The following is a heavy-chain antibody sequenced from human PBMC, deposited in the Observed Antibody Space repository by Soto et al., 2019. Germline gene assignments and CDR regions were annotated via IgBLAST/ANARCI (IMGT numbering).Heavy chain of an antibody. CDR1: GFTFSSYG. CDR2: ISYDGSNK. J-gene: IGHJ4*02. D-gene: IGHD3-10*01. V-gene: IGHV3-30*18. CDR3: AKPRSGSDY. Sequence: PGGSLRLSCAASGFTFSSYGMHWVRQAPGKGLEWVAVISYDGSNKYYADSVKGRFTISRDNSKNTLYLQMNSLRAEDTAVYYCAKPRSGSDYWGQGTLVTVSS.